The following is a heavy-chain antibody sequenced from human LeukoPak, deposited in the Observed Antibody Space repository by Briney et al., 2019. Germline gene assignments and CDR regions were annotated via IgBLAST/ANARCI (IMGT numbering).Heavy chain of an antibody. CDR2: ISSSSSSI. J-gene: IGHJ4*02. Sequence: GGSLRLSCAASGFTFSDYSMNWVRQAPGKGLEWVSCISSSSSSIYYADSVKGRFTISRDNGKNSVYLQMNTLRAEDTAVYYCARDRYYGSGAPKFDYWGQGTLVTVSS. CDR3: ARDRYYGSGAPKFDY. CDR1: GFTFSDYS. V-gene: IGHV3-21*01. D-gene: IGHD3-10*01.